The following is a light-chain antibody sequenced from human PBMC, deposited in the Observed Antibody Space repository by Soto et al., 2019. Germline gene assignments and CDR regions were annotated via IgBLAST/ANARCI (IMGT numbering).Light chain of an antibody. CDR1: QSVSSNY. J-gene: IGKJ1*01. V-gene: IGKV3-20*01. Sequence: IVVTQSPCTLSLSPGERATLSCRASQSVSSNYLAWYQQKPGQAPRPLIYGASSRATGIPDRFSGSGAGTDFTLTISRLESEDFAVYYCQQYGSSPWTFGQGTKVDIK. CDR3: QQYGSSPWT. CDR2: GAS.